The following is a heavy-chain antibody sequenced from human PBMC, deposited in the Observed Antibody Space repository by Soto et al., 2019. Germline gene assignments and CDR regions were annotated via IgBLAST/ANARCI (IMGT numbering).Heavy chain of an antibody. J-gene: IGHJ4*02. CDR3: TAGTVGYSYGY. CDR2: IKSKADGGTT. CDR1: GFSFTNAW. V-gene: IGHV3-15*01. D-gene: IGHD5-18*01. Sequence: GGSLRLSCAASGFSFTNAWMNWVRQAPGKGLEWVGRIKSKADGGTTDYGASVKGRFTISRDDSKNTLYLQMKSLKTEDTAVYYCTAGTVGYSYGYWGQVTLVTVSS.